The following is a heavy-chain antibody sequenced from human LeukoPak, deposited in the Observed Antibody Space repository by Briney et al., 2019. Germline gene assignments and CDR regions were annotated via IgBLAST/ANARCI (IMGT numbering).Heavy chain of an antibody. V-gene: IGHV3-21*01. D-gene: IGHD3-3*01. CDR3: ARDRNDDFWSGPNMDV. CDR1: GFTFSSYS. J-gene: IGHJ6*03. CDR2: ISSSSSYI. Sequence: PGGSLRLSCAASGFTFSSYSMNWVRQAPGKGLEWVSSISSSSSYIYYADSVKGRFTISRDNAKNSLYLQMNSLRAEDTAVYYCARDRNDDFWSGPNMDVWGKGTTVTVSS.